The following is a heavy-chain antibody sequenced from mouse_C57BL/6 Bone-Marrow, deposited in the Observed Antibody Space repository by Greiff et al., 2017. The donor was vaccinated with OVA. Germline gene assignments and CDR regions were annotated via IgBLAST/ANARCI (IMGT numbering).Heavy chain of an antibody. CDR1: GYAFSSSW. D-gene: IGHD3-2*02. J-gene: IGHJ3*01. V-gene: IGHV1-82*01. CDR3: ARDSSGSSFAY. Sequence: VQLQQSGPELVKPGASVKISCKASGYAFSSSWMNWVKQRPGKGLEWIGRIYPGDGDTNYNGKFKGKATLTADKSSSTAYMQLSSLTSDDSAVYFCARDSSGSSFAYWGQGTLVTVSA. CDR2: IYPGDGDT.